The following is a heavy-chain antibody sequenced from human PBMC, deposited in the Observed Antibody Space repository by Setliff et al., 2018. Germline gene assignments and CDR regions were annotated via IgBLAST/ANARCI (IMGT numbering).Heavy chain of an antibody. V-gene: IGHV1-18*01. CDR1: GYTFISYG. CDR2: ISGYNGNT. Sequence: ASVKVSCKTSGYTFISYGISWVRQAPGQGLEWMGWISGYNGNTDYAQNFQGRVTMTTDTSTSTAYMELRSLRSDDTAVYYCARDFGGGYAAFDIWGQGTMVTVSS. D-gene: IGHD5-12*01. J-gene: IGHJ3*02. CDR3: ARDFGGGYAAFDI.